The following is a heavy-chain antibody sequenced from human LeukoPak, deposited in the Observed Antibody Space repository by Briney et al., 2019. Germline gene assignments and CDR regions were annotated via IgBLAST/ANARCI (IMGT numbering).Heavy chain of an antibody. CDR2: ISSNGGST. Sequence: GGSLRLSCSASGFTFSSYAMHWVRQAPGKGLEYVSAISSNGGSTYYADSVKGRFTISRDNSKNTLFLQFNSLRADDTAVYYCAKGRGTTVTAAANYWGQGTLVTVSS. V-gene: IGHV3-64*04. CDR3: AKGRGTTVTAAANY. D-gene: IGHD4-17*01. J-gene: IGHJ4*02. CDR1: GFTFSSYA.